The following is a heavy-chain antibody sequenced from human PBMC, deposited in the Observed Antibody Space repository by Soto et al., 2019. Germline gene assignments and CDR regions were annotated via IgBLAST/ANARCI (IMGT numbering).Heavy chain of an antibody. Sequence: QVQLVESGGGVVQPGRSLRLSCAASGFTFSSYAMHWVRQAPGKGLEWVAVISYDGSNKYYADSVKGRFTISRDNSKNTLYLQMNSLRAEDTAVYYCARDLNSGSSDYWAQGTLVTVSS. D-gene: IGHD6-25*01. V-gene: IGHV3-30-3*01. CDR2: ISYDGSNK. CDR3: ARDLNSGSSDY. CDR1: GFTFSSYA. J-gene: IGHJ4*02.